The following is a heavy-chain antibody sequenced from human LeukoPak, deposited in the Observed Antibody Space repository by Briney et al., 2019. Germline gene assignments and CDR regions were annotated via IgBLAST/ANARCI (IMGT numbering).Heavy chain of an antibody. V-gene: IGHV1-8*03. D-gene: IGHD2-2*01. CDR1: GYTFTSYD. Sequence: GASVKVSCEASGYTFTSYDINWVRQATGQGLEWMGWMNPNSGNTGYAQKFQGRVTITRNTSISTAYMELSSLRSEDTAVYYCARGQFYCSSTSCYGANWFDPWGQGTLVTVSS. CDR3: ARGQFYCSSTSCYGANWFDP. CDR2: MNPNSGNT. J-gene: IGHJ5*02.